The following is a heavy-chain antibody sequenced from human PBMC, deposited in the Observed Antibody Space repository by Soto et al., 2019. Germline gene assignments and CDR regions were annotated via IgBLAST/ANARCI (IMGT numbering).Heavy chain of an antibody. V-gene: IGHV3-15*01. D-gene: IGHD2-15*01. Sequence: GGSLRLSCAASGFTFSNAWMSWVRQAPGKGLEWVGRIKSKTDGGTTDYAAPVKGRFTISRDDSKNTLYLQMNSLKTEDTAVYYCTTADIVNRIDAFDIWGQGTMVTVSS. CDR1: GFTFSNAW. CDR3: TTADIVNRIDAFDI. CDR2: IKSKTDGGTT. J-gene: IGHJ3*02.